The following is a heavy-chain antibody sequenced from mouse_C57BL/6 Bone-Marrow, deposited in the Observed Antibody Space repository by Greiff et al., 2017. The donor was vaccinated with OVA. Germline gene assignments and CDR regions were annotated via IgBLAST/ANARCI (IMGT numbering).Heavy chain of an antibody. CDR2: IYPGSGST. D-gene: IGHD3-2*02. J-gene: IGHJ4*01. CDR3: ARRQLRLGYAMDY. Sequence: QVHVKQPGAELVKPGASVKMSCKASGYTFTSYWITWVKQRPGQGLEWIGDIYPGSGSTNYNEKFKSKATLTVDTSSSTAYMQLSSLTSEDSAVYYCARRQLRLGYAMDYWGQGTSVTVSS. CDR1: GYTFTSYW. V-gene: IGHV1-55*01.